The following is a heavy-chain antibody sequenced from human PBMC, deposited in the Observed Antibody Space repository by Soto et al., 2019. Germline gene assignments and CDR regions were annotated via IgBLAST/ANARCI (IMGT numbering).Heavy chain of an antibody. Sequence: GGSLRLSCAASGFTFSSYAMSWVRQAPGKGLEWVSAISGSGGSTYYADSVKGRFTISRDNSKNTLYLQMNSLRAEDTAVYYCAKGPYYYDSSGYYTNHDYWGQGTLVTVSS. V-gene: IGHV3-23*01. CDR3: AKGPYYYDSSGYYTNHDY. CDR1: GFTFSSYA. J-gene: IGHJ4*02. CDR2: ISGSGGST. D-gene: IGHD3-22*01.